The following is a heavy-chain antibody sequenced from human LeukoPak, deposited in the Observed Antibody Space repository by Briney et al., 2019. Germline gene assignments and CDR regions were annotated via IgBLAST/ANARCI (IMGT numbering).Heavy chain of an antibody. Sequence: PRGALRLSCAASGFIFSNYAMSWVRQAPGKGLEWVSAISGSSGGAYHADSVKGRGTISRENSKKTLYLQMNSLRAEDTAVYYCAKVFDGGHYSSSWYGYFDCWGQGTLVTVSS. CDR3: AKVFDGGHYSSSWYGYFDC. V-gene: IGHV3-23*01. CDR1: GFIFSNYA. CDR2: ISGSSGGA. J-gene: IGHJ4*02. D-gene: IGHD6-13*01.